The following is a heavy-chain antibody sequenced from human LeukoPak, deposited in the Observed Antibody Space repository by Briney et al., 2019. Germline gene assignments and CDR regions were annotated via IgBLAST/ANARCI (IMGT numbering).Heavy chain of an antibody. V-gene: IGHV4-31*03. CDR3: ARVVIQLWRILDY. CDR1: GGSISSGGYY. D-gene: IGHD5-18*01. Sequence: SQTLSLTCTVSGGSISSGGYYWSWLRQHPGKGLEWIGYIYYSGSTYYNPSLKSRVTISVDTSKNQFSLKLSSVTAADTAVYYCARVVIQLWRILDYWGQGTLVTVSS. CDR2: IYYSGST. J-gene: IGHJ4*02.